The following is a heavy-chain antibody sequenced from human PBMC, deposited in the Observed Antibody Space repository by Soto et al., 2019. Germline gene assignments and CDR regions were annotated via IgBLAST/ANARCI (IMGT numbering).Heavy chain of an antibody. CDR1: GYTFTSYD. J-gene: IGHJ5*02. V-gene: IGHV1-8*01. D-gene: IGHD6-13*01. CDR3: ARGSKGSSWYAYWFDP. Sequence: QVQLVQSGAEVKKPGASVKVSCKASGYTFTSYDINWVRQATGQGREWMGWMNHNSGNTGYTEKFQGRVTMTRNTSISTAYMQLSSLRSEDTAVYYCARGSKGSSWYAYWFDPWGQGTLVTVSS. CDR2: MNHNSGNT.